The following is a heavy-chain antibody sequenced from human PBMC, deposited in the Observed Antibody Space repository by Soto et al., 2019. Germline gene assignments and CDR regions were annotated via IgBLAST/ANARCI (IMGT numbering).Heavy chain of an antibody. CDR2: IYHSGST. CDR3: ARDNWNELWGYNWFDP. Sequence: SETLSLTCAVSGYSMSSGYYWGWIRQPPGKGLEWIGSIYHSGSTYYNPSLKSRVTISVDTSKNQFSLKMSSVTAADTAVSYCARDNWNELWGYNWFDPWGQGTLVTVSS. J-gene: IGHJ5*02. D-gene: IGHD1-20*01. CDR1: GYSMSSGYY. V-gene: IGHV4-38-2*02.